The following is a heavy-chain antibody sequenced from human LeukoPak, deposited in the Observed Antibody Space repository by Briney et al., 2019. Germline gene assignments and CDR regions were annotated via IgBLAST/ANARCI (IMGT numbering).Heavy chain of an antibody. V-gene: IGHV3-30-3*01. CDR2: ISYDGSNK. D-gene: IGHD6-19*01. CDR1: GFTFSSYA. Sequence: GGSLRLSCAASGFTFSSYAMHWVRQAPGKGLEWVAVISYDGSNKYYADSVKGRFTISRDNSKNTLYLQMNSLRAEDTAVYYCAKDRVAVAHTGGFDYWGQGTLVTVSS. J-gene: IGHJ4*02. CDR3: AKDRVAVAHTGGFDY.